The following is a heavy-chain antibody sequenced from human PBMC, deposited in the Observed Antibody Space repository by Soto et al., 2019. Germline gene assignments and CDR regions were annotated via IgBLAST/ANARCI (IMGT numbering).Heavy chain of an antibody. Sequence: VKVSCKASGYSFTGHYVHWMRQAPGQGLEWMGWINPGNGDTKYAQRFQGRVTMTRDTSISAHYMELSALKSDDTAVYYCARDMNPYYGPGSLPGFSDYWGQGTLVTVSS. CDR2: INPGNGDT. D-gene: IGHD3-10*01. J-gene: IGHJ4*02. CDR1: GYSFTGHY. CDR3: ARDMNPYYGPGSLPGFSDY. V-gene: IGHV1-2*02.